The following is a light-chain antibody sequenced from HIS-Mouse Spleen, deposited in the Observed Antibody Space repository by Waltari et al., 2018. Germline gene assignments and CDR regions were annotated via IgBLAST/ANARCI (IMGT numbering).Light chain of an antibody. CDR1: ALSKTY. V-gene: IGLV3-10*01. Sequence: SYELTQPPSVSVSPGQTARITCSGAALSKTYAYWYQQKSGQAPVLVIYEDSKRPSGIPERFSGSSSGTMATLTISGAQVEDEADYYCYSTDSSGNHRVFGGGTKLTVL. J-gene: IGLJ2*01. CDR3: YSTDSSGNHRV. CDR2: EDS.